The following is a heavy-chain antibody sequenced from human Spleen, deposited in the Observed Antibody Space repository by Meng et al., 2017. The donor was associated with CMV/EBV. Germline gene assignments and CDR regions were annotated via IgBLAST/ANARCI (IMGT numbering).Heavy chain of an antibody. J-gene: IGHJ4*02. V-gene: IGHV3-23*01. CDR3: AKTTAAARIYYFDY. CDR2: ISGTGATT. Sequence: GGSLRLSCAASGFTFSDYAMNWVRQAPGKGLEWISAISGTGATTYYADSVEGRFTISRDNSKNSVHLQMNSLRAEDTAMYYCAKTTAAARIYYFDYWGQGTLVTVSS. CDR1: GFTFSDYA. D-gene: IGHD6-13*01.